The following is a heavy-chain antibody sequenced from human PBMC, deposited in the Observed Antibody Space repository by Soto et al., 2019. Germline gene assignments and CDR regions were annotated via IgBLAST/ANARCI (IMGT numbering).Heavy chain of an antibody. Sequence: SETLSLTCTVSGGSISSSSYYWGWIRQPPGKGLEWIGSIYYSGSTYYNPSLKSRVTISVDKSKNQFSLKLSSVTAADTAVYYCARAYGDYDNWFDPWGQGTLVTVSS. V-gene: IGHV4-39*07. CDR3: ARAYGDYDNWFDP. J-gene: IGHJ5*02. CDR1: GGSISSSSYY. CDR2: IYYSGST. D-gene: IGHD4-17*01.